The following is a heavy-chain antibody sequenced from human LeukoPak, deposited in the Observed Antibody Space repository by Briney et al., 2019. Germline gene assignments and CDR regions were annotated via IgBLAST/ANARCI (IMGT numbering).Heavy chain of an antibody. D-gene: IGHD3-22*01. CDR1: GFTFTAYL. CDR3: VRESEYYFDHSASFDY. J-gene: IGHJ4*02. Sequence: GGSLRLSCAASGFTFTAYLIHWVRQATGKGLEWVAAMSSDGNAMFYADSVRGRFTISRDNSKNTLYLQMNSLRAEDTAVYYCVRESEYYFDHSASFDYWGQGTLVTVSS. V-gene: IGHV3-30-3*01. CDR2: MSSDGNAM.